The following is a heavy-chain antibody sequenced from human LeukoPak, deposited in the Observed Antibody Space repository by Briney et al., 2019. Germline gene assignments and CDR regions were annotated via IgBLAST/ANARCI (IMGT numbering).Heavy chain of an antibody. D-gene: IGHD2-15*01. CDR3: AKGISRYCSGGTCYFDY. CDR2: ISGNGSST. V-gene: IGHV3-23*01. Sequence: PGGSLRLSCAASRFTFSNYAMSWVRQAPGKGLEWVSGISGNGSSTYYADSVKGQFTISRDNSKNTLFLQMNSLRAEDTALHYCAKGISRYCSGGTCYFDYWGQGTLVTVSS. J-gene: IGHJ4*02. CDR1: RFTFSNYA.